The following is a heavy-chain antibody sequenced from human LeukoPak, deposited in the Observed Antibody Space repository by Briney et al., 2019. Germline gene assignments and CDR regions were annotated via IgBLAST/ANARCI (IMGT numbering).Heavy chain of an antibody. V-gene: IGHV4-31*01. CDR1: GGPINSGGYY. CDR3: ARVPSDSSGPYAFDI. Sequence: MSSETLSLTCTVSGGPINSGGYYWSWIRQLPRKGLEWIGYLYFSGSTYFHPSLNSPVTILEDTSKTLFSLMLSSVTAADTAVYYCARVPSDSSGPYAFDIWGQGTVVTVSS. CDR2: LYFSGST. J-gene: IGHJ3*02. D-gene: IGHD3-22*01.